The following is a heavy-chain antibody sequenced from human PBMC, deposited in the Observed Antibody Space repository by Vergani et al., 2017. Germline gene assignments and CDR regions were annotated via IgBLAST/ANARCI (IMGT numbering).Heavy chain of an antibody. Sequence: QVQLQESGPGLVKPSETLSLTCTVSGGSISSHYWSWIRQPPGKGLEWIGYIYYSGSTYYNPSLKSRVTISVDTSKNQFSLKLSSVTAADTAVYYCAREVEYYDFWSGLKPYWYFDLWGRGTLVTVSS. CDR2: IYYSGST. CDR3: AREVEYYDFWSGLKPYWYFDL. V-gene: IGHV4-59*11. J-gene: IGHJ2*01. D-gene: IGHD3-3*01. CDR1: GGSISSHY.